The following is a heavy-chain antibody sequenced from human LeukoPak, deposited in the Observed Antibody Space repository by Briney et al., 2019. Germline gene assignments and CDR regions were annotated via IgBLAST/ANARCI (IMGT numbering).Heavy chain of an antibody. D-gene: IGHD2/OR15-2a*01. Sequence: SETLSLTYSVSGGSISCFYSRWTRQPPGKGLEWIGYIYYSGSTNYNPSLKSRVTISVDTSKKQFSLKLSSVTAADTAVYYCARSYCKCTRPYYYYFMDVWGQGTTVTVSS. CDR1: GGSISCFY. CDR2: IYYSGST. CDR3: ARSYCKCTRPYYYYFMDV. V-gene: IGHV4-59*01. J-gene: IGHJ6*02.